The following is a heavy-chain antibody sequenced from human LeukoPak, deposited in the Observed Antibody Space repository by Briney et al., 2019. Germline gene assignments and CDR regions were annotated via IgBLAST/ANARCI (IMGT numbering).Heavy chain of an antibody. D-gene: IGHD3-3*01. J-gene: IGHJ4*02. CDR1: GFTFSSYA. CDR2: IKQDGSEK. CDR3: AREHPIWSGYPYFDY. V-gene: IGHV3-7*01. Sequence: PGRSLRLSCAASGFTFSSYAMHWVRQAPGKGLEWVANIKQDGSEKYYVDSVKGRFTISRDNAKNSLYLQMNSLRAEDTAVYYCAREHPIWSGYPYFDYWGQGTLVTVSS.